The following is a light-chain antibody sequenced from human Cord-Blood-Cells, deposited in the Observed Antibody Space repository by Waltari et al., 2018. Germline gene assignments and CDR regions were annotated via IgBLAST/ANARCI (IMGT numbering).Light chain of an antibody. CDR2: QGS. CDR1: KLGEKY. J-gene: IGLJ2*01. V-gene: IGLV3-1*01. Sequence: SYELTQPPSVSVSPGQTASIPCPGDKLGEKYACWYQQKPGQSPVLVSYQGSQRTSGMPERFSGSDCGNTATLTIGGTQAMDEADYYCQALDSSTVVFGGGTKLAVL. CDR3: QALDSSTVV.